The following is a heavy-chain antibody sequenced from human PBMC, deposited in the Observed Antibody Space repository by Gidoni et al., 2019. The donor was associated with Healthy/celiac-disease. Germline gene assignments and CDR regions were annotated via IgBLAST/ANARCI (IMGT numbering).Heavy chain of an antibody. CDR1: GLPFTSYA. J-gene: IGHJ2*01. D-gene: IGHD6-19*01. V-gene: IGHV3-23*01. CDR2: ISGSGVIT. Sequence: EVQLLESGGGLVQPGGSLRLSCAASGLPFTSYAMSRVRQAPGKGLGWFSAISGSGVITYSADSVKCRFTISRDNSKNTLYLQMNSLRAEDTAVYYCAKDRRSGWYWYFDLWGRGTLVTVSS. CDR3: AKDRRSGWYWYFDL.